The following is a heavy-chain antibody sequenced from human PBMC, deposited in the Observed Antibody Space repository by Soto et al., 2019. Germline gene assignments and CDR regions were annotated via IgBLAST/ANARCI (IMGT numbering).Heavy chain of an antibody. J-gene: IGHJ4*02. V-gene: IGHV3-23*01. D-gene: IGHD5-12*01. CDR1: GITFSSYA. Sequence: EVQLLESGGGLVQPGGSLRLSCAASGITFSSYAMNWVRQAPGKGLEWVSVISNRGDTTYYADSVKGRFTISRDNSKNTLYLHLTRLRAGATAMYYCAKDNAVATIGGAFAYWGPGTLLTVSS. CDR2: ISNRGDTT. CDR3: AKDNAVATIGGAFAY.